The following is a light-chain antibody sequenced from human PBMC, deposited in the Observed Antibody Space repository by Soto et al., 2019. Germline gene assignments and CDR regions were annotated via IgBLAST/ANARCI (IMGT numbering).Light chain of an antibody. J-gene: IGKJ4*01. CDR1: QSVTRYK. Sequence: EIVLTQSPGTLSLSPGGTATLSCRASQSVTRYKIAWYQQKPGQAPRLLIYGAFNRATDIPGRFSGSGSGTDFTLTISRLEPEDFAVYYCQHYHNAPLTFGGGTEVEIK. V-gene: IGKV3-20*01. CDR3: QHYHNAPLT. CDR2: GAF.